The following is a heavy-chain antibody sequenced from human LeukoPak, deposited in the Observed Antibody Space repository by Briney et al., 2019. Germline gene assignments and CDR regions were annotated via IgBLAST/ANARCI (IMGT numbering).Heavy chain of an antibody. CDR3: ARGSSSWYSDWLDP. CDR1: GFTFSSYG. V-gene: IGHV3-33*03. CDR2: IWYDGSNK. Sequence: PGGSLRLSCVASGFTFSSYGMHWVRQAPGKGLEWVAVIWYDGSNKYYADSVKGRFTISRVNFKNTLYLQMNSLRGEDTAVYYCARGSSSWYSDWLDPWGQGTLVTVSS. J-gene: IGHJ5*02. D-gene: IGHD6-13*01.